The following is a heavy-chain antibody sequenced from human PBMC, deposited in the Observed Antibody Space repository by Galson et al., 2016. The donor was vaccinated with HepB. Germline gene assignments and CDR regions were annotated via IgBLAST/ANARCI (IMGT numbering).Heavy chain of an antibody. D-gene: IGHD1-26*01. CDR3: AGGAGWESEY. CDR2: ISRSGGVT. J-gene: IGHJ4*02. V-gene: IGHV3-23*01. Sequence: SLRLSCAASGFTFSSYAMHWVRQAPGKGLEWVSSISRSGGVTYYTDSVKGRFTISRDNSKNTMHLQMNSLRAEDTAIYYCAGGAGWESEYWGQGTLVTVSS. CDR1: GFTFSSYA.